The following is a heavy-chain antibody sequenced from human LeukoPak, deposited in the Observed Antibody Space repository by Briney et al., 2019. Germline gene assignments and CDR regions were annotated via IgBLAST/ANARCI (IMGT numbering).Heavy chain of an antibody. V-gene: IGHV4-59*08. CDR2: IYYSGST. J-gene: IGHJ6*02. D-gene: IGHD6-19*01. CDR3: ARHRGRIAVAGMDV. Sequence: PSETLSLTCTVSCGSISSYYWSWIRQPPGKGLEWIGYIYYSGSTNYNPSLKSRVTISVDTSKNQFSLKLSSVTAADTAVYYCARHRGRIAVAGMDVWGQGTTVTVSS. CDR1: CGSISSYY.